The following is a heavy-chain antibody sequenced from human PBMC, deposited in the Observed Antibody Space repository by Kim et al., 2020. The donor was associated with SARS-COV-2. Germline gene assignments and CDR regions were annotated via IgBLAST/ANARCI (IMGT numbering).Heavy chain of an antibody. CDR2: ISGSGGST. J-gene: IGHJ4*02. D-gene: IGHD2-2*01. CDR1: GFTFSSYA. CDR3: AKGAGDCSSTSCYVALRYFDH. V-gene: IGHV3-23*01. Sequence: GGSLRLSCAASGFTFSSYALSWVRQAPGKGLEWVSGISGSGGSTYYADSVKGRFTISRDNSKNTLYLEMNSLRAEDTAVYNCAKGAGDCSSTSCYVALRYFDHWGQGTLVTVSS.